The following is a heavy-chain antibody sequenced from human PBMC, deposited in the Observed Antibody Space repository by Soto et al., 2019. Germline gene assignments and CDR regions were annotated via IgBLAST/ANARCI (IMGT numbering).Heavy chain of an antibody. CDR3: AIVPYS. D-gene: IGHD2-2*01. CDR1: GGSISSGGYS. V-gene: IGHV4-30-2*01. Sequence: QLQLQESGSGLVKPSQTLSLTCAVSGGSISSGGYSWSWIRQPPGKGLEWIGYMYHSGSTYYNPSLNSRVTISIVSSKNQFSLKLSSVAAADPAVFYCAIVPYSWVHGILFTVSS. J-gene: IGHJ5*01. CDR2: MYHSGST.